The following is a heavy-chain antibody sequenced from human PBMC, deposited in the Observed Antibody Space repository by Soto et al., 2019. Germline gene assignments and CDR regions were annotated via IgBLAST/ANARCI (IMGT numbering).Heavy chain of an antibody. V-gene: IGHV3-30*18. J-gene: IGHJ4*02. CDR3: AQVSTGEQLAPFPDY. CDR1: GFTFSSYG. D-gene: IGHD6-6*01. Sequence: QVQLVESGGGVVQPGRSLRLSCAASGFTFSSYGMHWVRQAPGKGLEWVAVISYDGSNKYYADSVKGRFTISRDNSKNTLYLQMNSLRAEDTAVYYCAQVSTGEQLAPFPDYWGQGTLVTVAS. CDR2: ISYDGSNK.